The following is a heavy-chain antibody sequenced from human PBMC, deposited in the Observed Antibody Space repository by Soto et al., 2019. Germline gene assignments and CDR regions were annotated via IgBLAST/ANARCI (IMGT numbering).Heavy chain of an antibody. D-gene: IGHD3-16*01. J-gene: IGHJ4*02. Sequence: QVQLVQSGAEVKKPGASVKVSCKASGYTFTGYYMHWVRQAPGQGLEWMGWLNHNRGGTNYSQKFQGWVTMTRDTSISTAYMELSRLRSDDTAVYYCEIASYDYGSHPEFDSWGQGTLVTVSS. V-gene: IGHV1-2*04. CDR2: LNHNRGGT. CDR1: GYTFTGYY. CDR3: EIASYDYGSHPEFDS.